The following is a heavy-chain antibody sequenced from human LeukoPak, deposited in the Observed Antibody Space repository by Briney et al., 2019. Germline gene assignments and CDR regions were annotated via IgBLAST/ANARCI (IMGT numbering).Heavy chain of an antibody. V-gene: IGHV3-23*01. CDR3: AKGLAKYCSGGSCYFDY. D-gene: IGHD2-15*01. J-gene: IGHJ4*02. CDR1: GFTFSDYA. CDR2: ISHVGGT. Sequence: GGSLRLSCAASGFTFSDYAMSWVRQAPEKGLEWVSTISHVGGTYYADSVRGRFTISRDDSKNMVYLQMDSLRAEDTAVYYCAKGLAKYCSGGSCYFDYWGQGTLVTVSS.